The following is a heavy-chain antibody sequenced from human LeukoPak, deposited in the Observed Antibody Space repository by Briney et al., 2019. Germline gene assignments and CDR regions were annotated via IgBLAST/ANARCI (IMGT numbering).Heavy chain of an antibody. CDR3: ARDPTTVENVPYYFDD. V-gene: IGHV4-34*01. D-gene: IGHD4-23*01. CDR2: INHRGGA. Sequence: SETLSLTCAVSGGSFIGYHWNWIRQSPGKGLEWIAEINHRGGANYNPSLKSRATISVDTSKNQFSLKLRSVTAADTAVYYCARDPTTVENVPYYFDDWGQGTLVTVSS. J-gene: IGHJ4*02. CDR1: GGSFIGYH.